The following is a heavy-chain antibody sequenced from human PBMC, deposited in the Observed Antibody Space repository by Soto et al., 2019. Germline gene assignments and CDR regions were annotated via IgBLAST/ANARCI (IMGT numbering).Heavy chain of an antibody. D-gene: IGHD2-15*01. CDR1: GFTFRNFG. V-gene: IGHV3-30*18. Sequence: QVQLVESGGGVVHPGRSLRLSCAVSGFTFRNFGMHWVRQAPGKGLEGVAVISYDGSEKYYAESVKGRFTVFRDNYKNTLSLQMNSLRSDDTAVYYCVKDSSPGGYFDSWGQGTLVTVSS. CDR2: ISYDGSEK. J-gene: IGHJ4*02. CDR3: VKDSSPGGYFDS.